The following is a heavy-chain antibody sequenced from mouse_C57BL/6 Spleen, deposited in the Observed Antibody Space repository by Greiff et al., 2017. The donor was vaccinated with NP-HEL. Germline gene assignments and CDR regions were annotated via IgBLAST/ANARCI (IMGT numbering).Heavy chain of an antibody. CDR2: ISSGGSYT. V-gene: IGHV5-6*01. Sequence: EVMLVESGGDLVKPGGSLKLSCAASGFTFSSYGMSWVRQTPDKRLEWVATISSGGSYTYYPDSVKGRFTISRDNAKNTLYLQMSSLKSEDTAMYYCARQTTVVATRAMDYWGQGTSVTVSS. J-gene: IGHJ4*01. CDR1: GFTFSSYG. D-gene: IGHD1-1*01. CDR3: ARQTTVVATRAMDY.